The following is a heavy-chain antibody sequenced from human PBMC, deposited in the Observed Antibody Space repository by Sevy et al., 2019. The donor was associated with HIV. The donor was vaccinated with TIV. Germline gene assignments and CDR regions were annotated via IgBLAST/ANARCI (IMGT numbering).Heavy chain of an antibody. CDR1: GFTFSSYS. CDR2: IISSSSYI. D-gene: IGHD4-17*01. Sequence: GGSLRLSCAASGFTFSSYSMNWVRQAPGKGLEWVSSIISSSSYIYYADSVKGRFTIARDNAKNSLYLQMNSLRAEDTAVYYCARDPDTVTHYFDYWGQGTLVTVSS. V-gene: IGHV3-21*01. J-gene: IGHJ4*02. CDR3: ARDPDTVTHYFDY.